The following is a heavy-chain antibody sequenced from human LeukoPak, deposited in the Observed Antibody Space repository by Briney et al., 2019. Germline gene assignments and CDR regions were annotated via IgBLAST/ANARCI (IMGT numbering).Heavy chain of an antibody. CDR3: ARDGGYSAPYYYYYGMDV. J-gene: IGHJ6*02. Sequence: GGSLRLSCAASGFTFSSYSMNWVRQAPGKGLEWVSSISSSSSYIYYADSVKGRFTISRDNAKNSLYLQMNSLRAEDTAVYYCARDGGYSAPYYYYYGMDVWGQGTTVTVSS. CDR1: GFTFSSYS. V-gene: IGHV3-21*01. CDR2: ISSSSSYI. D-gene: IGHD5-12*01.